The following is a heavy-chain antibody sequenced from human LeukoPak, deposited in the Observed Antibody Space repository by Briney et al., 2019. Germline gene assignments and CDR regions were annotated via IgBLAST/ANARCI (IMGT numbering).Heavy chain of an antibody. D-gene: IGHD5-24*01. CDR2: IYYSGST. V-gene: IGHV4-39*07. J-gene: IGHJ4*02. CDR3: ARVGDGYNFHY. CDR1: GGSISSSSYY. Sequence: SETLSLTCTVSGGSISSSSYYWGWIRQPPGKGLEWIGSIYYSGSTYYNPSLKSRVTISVDTSKNQFSLNLSSVTAADTAVYFCARVGDGYNFHYWGQGTLVTVSS.